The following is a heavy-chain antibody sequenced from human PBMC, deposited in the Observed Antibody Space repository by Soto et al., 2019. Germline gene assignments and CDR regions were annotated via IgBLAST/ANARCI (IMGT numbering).Heavy chain of an antibody. CDR2: IYYSGGT. Sequence: SETLSLTCTVSGGSISSGGYYWSWIRQHPGKGLEWIGYIYYSGGTYYNPSLKSRVTISVDTSKNQFSLKLSSVTAADTAVYYCARDCLRRDGYNYPGKYYGMDVWGQGTTVT. D-gene: IGHD5-12*01. CDR1: GGSISSGGYY. V-gene: IGHV4-31*03. CDR3: ARDCLRRDGYNYPGKYYGMDV. J-gene: IGHJ6*02.